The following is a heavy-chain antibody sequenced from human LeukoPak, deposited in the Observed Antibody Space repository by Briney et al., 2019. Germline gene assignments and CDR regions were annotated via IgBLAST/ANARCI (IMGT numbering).Heavy chain of an antibody. J-gene: IGHJ4*02. Sequence: GSSVKVSCKASGGTFSNYTISWVRQAPGQGLEWMGGIIPIFGTANYAQKFQGRVTMTRDTSISTAYMELSRLRSDDTAVYYCARQYCSSTSCYVKHFDYWGQGTLVTVSS. CDR1: GGTFSNYT. CDR3: ARQYCSSTSCYVKHFDY. V-gene: IGHV1-69*05. CDR2: IIPIFGTA. D-gene: IGHD2-2*01.